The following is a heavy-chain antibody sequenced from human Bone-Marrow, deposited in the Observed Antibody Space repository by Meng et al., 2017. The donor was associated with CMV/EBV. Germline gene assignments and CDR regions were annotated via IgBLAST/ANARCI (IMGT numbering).Heavy chain of an antibody. Sequence: SGYTPSNFGITWVRQAPGQGLEWMGWISAKNGDTNSAQKVQGRVTMTTDTSTNTAYMELRSLRSDDTATYYCARSSYDILTGQNWFDPWGQGTLVTVSS. V-gene: IGHV1-18*01. D-gene: IGHD3-9*01. CDR1: GYTPSNFG. J-gene: IGHJ5*02. CDR3: ARSSYDILTGQNWFDP. CDR2: ISAKNGDT.